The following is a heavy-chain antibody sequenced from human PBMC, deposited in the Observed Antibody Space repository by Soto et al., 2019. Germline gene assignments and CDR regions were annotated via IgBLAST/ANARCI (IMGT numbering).Heavy chain of an antibody. J-gene: IGHJ4*02. Sequence: RLSCAASGFTFSKYAMIWVRQAPGKGQEWVSGIVGSGDSIYYADSVKGRFTISRDNSKNMLYLQMNSPRAEDTALYYCAKDAVYGDGLWLVANWGQGTVVTVSS. CDR3: AKDAVYGDGLWLVAN. V-gene: IGHV3-23*01. CDR2: IVGSGDSI. CDR1: GFTFSKYA. D-gene: IGHD2-21*02.